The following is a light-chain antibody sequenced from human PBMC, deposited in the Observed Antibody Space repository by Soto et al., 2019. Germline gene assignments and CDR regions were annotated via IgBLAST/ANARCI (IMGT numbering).Light chain of an antibody. J-gene: IGKJ1*01. CDR2: GAS. CDR3: QQYNNWPRT. V-gene: IGKV3-15*01. CDR1: QSVSSN. Sequence: EIVMTQSPATLSVSPGEGATLSCRASQSVSSNLAWYQQRPGQAPRLLISGASTRATGIPARFSGSVSGTEFILTINSLQSEDFAIYYCQQYNNWPRTFGKGTRVEIK.